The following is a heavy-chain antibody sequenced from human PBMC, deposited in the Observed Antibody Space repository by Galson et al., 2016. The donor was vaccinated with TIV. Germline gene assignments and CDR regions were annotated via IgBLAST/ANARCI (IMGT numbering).Heavy chain of an antibody. CDR1: GFTFSDYY. CDR2: ISTGGSTT. V-gene: IGHV3-11*04. D-gene: IGHD3-22*01. Sequence: SLRLSCAVSGFTFSDYYMNWIRQAPGKGLEWVSYISTGGSTTYYADFVKGRFTISRDNAKNSLYPQMNSLRAEDTAVYYCARAVTMRVADYYYGMDVWGQGTTVTVSS. J-gene: IGHJ6*02. CDR3: ARAVTMRVADYYYGMDV.